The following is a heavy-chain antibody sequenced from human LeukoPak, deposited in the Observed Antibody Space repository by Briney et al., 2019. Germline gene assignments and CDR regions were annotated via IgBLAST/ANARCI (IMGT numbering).Heavy chain of an antibody. CDR3: ARDPGGYYFDY. Sequence: SETLSLTCTVSGGSISSSSYYWGWIRQPPGKGLEWIGSIYYSGSTYYNPSLQSRVTISVDTSKNQFSLKLSSVTAADTAVYYCARDPGGYYFDYWGQGTLVTVSS. V-gene: IGHV4-39*07. CDR2: IYYSGST. CDR1: GGSISSSSYY. J-gene: IGHJ4*02. D-gene: IGHD3-22*01.